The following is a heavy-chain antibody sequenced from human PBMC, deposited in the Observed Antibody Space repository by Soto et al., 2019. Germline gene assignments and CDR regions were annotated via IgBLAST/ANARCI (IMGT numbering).Heavy chain of an antibody. CDR1: GFTFSNSW. Sequence: PGGSLRLSCRGSGFTFSNSWMHWVRHTPGKGLVWVSRINNDGSNAAYADSVKGRFTISRGNAKNTLYLQMNSLRAEDTAVYYCARDPGIAVAYEGSYFDYWGQGTLVTVSS. D-gene: IGHD6-19*01. V-gene: IGHV3-74*01. CDR2: INNDGSNA. CDR3: ARDPGIAVAYEGSYFDY. J-gene: IGHJ4*02.